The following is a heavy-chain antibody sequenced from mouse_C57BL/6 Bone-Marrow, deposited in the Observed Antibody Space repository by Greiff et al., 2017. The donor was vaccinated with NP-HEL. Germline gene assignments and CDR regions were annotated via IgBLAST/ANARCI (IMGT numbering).Heavy chain of an antibody. CDR2: ISSGGDYI. J-gene: IGHJ2*01. V-gene: IGHV5-9-1*02. CDR1: GFTFSSYA. CDR3: TRFPAAYYFDY. Sequence: EVQRVESGEGLVKPGGSLKLSCAASGFTFSSYAMSWVRQTTEKRLEWVAYISSGGDYIYYADTVKGRFTISRDNARNTLYLQMSSLKSEDTAMYYCTRFPAAYYFDYWGQGTTLTVSS.